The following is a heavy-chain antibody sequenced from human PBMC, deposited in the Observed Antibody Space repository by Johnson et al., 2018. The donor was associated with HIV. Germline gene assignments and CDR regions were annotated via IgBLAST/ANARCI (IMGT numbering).Heavy chain of an antibody. CDR3: ARGTGTDDAFDI. Sequence: VQLVESGGGVVQPGGSLRLSCAASGFTFSSYAMHWVRQAPGKGLEWVAVISYDGSNKYYADSVKGRFTISRDNSKNTLYLQMNSLRAEDTAVYYCARGTGTDDAFDIWGQGTKVTVSS. CDR2: ISYDGSNK. CDR1: GFTFSSYA. D-gene: IGHD1-1*01. V-gene: IGHV3-30*14. J-gene: IGHJ3*02.